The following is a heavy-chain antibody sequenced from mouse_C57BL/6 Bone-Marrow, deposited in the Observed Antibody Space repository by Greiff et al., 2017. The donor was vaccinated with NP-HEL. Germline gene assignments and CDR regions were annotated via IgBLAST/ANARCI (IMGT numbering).Heavy chain of an antibody. CDR2: IHPSDSDT. J-gene: IGHJ1*03. CDR3: AIVTTSWYVDV. Sequence: QVQLQQPGAELVKPGASVKVSCKASGYTFTSYWMHWVKQRPGQGLEWIGRIHPSDSDTNYNQKFKGKATLTVDKSSSTAYMQLSSLTSEDSAVDYCAIVTTSWYVDVWGTGTTVTVSS. CDR1: GYTFTSYW. D-gene: IGHD1-1*01. V-gene: IGHV1-74*01.